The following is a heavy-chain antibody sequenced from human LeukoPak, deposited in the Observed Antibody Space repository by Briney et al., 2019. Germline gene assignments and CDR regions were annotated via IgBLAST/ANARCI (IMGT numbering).Heavy chain of an antibody. CDR1: GFTFSSYA. CDR2: ISYDGSNK. J-gene: IGHJ4*02. Sequence: PGGSLSLSCAASGFTFSSYAMHWVRQAPGKGLEWVAVISYDGSNKYYADSVKGRFTISRDNSKNTLYLQMNSLRAEDTAVYYCARGTTFDYWGQGTLVTVSS. CDR3: ARGTTFDY. D-gene: IGHD1-1*01. V-gene: IGHV3-30*01.